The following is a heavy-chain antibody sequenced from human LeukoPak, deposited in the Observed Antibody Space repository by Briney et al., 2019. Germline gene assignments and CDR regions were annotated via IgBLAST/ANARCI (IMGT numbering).Heavy chain of an antibody. CDR3: ARGRRIFGVVKNWFDP. J-gene: IGHJ5*02. CDR2: INHSGST. D-gene: IGHD3-3*02. CDR1: GGSFSGYY. Sequence: SETLSLTCAVYGGSFSGYYWSWIRQPPGKGLEWIGEINHSGSTNYNPSLKSRVTISVDTSKNQFSLKLSSVTAADTAVCYCARGRRIFGVVKNWFDPWGQGTLVTVSS. V-gene: IGHV4-34*01.